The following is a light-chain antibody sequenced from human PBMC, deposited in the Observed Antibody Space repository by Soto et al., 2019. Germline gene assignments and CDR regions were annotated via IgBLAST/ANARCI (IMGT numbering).Light chain of an antibody. J-gene: IGKJ1*01. CDR1: QGITNY. CDR3: QKYNSVHSYS. V-gene: IGKV1-27*01. CDR2: SAS. Sequence: DVQMTQSPSSLSASVGDRVTITCRASQGITNYLAWYQQKPGQVPKLLIYSASTLHSGVPSRFSGSGSGTDFTLTIDSLQPEDVATYCCQKYNSVHSYSFGQGTKVEIK.